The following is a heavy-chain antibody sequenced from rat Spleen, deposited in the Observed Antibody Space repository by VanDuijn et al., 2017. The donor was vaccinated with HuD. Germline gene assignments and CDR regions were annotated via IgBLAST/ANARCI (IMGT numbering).Heavy chain of an antibody. D-gene: IGHD5-1*01. CDR1: GFPFSNYD. V-gene: IGHV5-7*01. Sequence: EVQLVESGGGLVQPGRSMKLSCAASGFPFSNYDMAWVRQAPKAGLEWVATISYDGGSTNYRDSVKGRFTISRDNAKSTLYLQMNSLRAEDTATYYCTNNWEAYYWGQGVMVTVSS. CDR3: TNNWEAYY. CDR2: ISYDGGST. J-gene: IGHJ2*01.